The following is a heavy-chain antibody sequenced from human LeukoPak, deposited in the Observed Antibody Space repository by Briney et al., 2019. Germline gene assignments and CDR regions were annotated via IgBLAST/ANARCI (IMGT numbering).Heavy chain of an antibody. CDR2: ISAYNGNT. D-gene: IGHD2-2*01. CDR1: GYTFTSYG. CDR3: ARAAIVVVPAALDPSSYYYYGMDV. Sequence: ASVKVSCKASGYTFTSYGISWVRRAPGQGLEWMGWISAYNGNTNYAQKLQGRVTMTTDTSTSTAYMELRSLRSDDTAVYYCARAAIVVVPAALDPSSYYYYGMDVWGQGTTVTVSS. V-gene: IGHV1-18*01. J-gene: IGHJ6*02.